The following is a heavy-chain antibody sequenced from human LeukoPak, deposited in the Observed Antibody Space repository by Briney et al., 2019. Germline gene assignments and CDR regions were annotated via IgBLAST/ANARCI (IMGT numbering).Heavy chain of an antibody. CDR1: GFTFSSYS. Sequence: GGALRLSCAASGFTFSSYSMNWVRQAPGKGLEWVSYISSASGSIYYADSVKGRFTISRDNAKNSLFLQMNSLRAEDTAVYYCARVGYCSSTSCYGYNWFDPWGQGTLVTVSS. CDR2: ISSASGSI. J-gene: IGHJ5*02. D-gene: IGHD2-2*03. CDR3: ARVGYCSSTSCYGYNWFDP. V-gene: IGHV3-48*04.